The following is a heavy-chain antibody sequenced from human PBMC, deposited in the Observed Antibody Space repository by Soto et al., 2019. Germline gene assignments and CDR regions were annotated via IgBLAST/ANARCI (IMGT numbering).Heavy chain of an antibody. V-gene: IGHV4-34*01. CDR2: INHSGST. CDR3: ARVSLVSITGTTSSNWFDP. J-gene: IGHJ5*02. D-gene: IGHD1-7*01. CDR1: GGSFSGYY. Sequence: SETLSLTCAVYGGSFSGYYWSWIRQPPGKGLEWIGEINHSGSTNYNPSLKSRVTISVDTSKNQFSLKLSSVTAADTAVYYCARVSLVSITGTTSSNWFDPWGQGTLVTVSS.